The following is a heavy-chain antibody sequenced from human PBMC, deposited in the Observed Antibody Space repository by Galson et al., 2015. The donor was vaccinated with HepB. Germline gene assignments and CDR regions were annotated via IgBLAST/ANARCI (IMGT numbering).Heavy chain of an antibody. CDR1: GLTFSRYG. CDR3: AKGSVEMATYWYFDL. J-gene: IGHJ2*01. CDR2: ISGSGGST. V-gene: IGHV3-23*01. D-gene: IGHD5-24*01. Sequence: SVRLSCTTSGLTFSRYGMIWLRQAAGKGLEWVAAISGSGGSTYYADSVKDRFTLSRDNSKNTLYLQMNSLRAEDTAVYYCAKGSVEMATYWYFDLWGRGTLVTVSS.